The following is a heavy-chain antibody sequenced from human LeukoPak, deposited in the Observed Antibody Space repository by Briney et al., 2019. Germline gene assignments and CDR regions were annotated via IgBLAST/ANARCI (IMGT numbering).Heavy chain of an antibody. V-gene: IGHV3-21*01. J-gene: IGHJ4*02. CDR1: GFTFSSYA. CDR2: ISSTSYK. D-gene: IGHD1-26*01. CDR3: ARDLRIVSGSYLDY. Sequence: GGSLRLSCAASGFTFSSYAMSWVRQAPGKGLEWVSSISSTSYKYYADSVKGRFTISRDNAKNSLYLQMNSLRAEDTAIYYCARDLRIVSGSYLDYWGQGTLVTVSS.